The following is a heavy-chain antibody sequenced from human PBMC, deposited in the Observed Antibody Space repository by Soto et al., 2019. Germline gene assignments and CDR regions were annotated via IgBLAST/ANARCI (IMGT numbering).Heavy chain of an antibody. D-gene: IGHD3-22*01. Sequence: QVQLVESGGGVVQPGWSLRLSCAASGFTFSSYALHWIRQAPGKGLEWVAIISFDGSNEYYADSVKGRFTISRDNSKNTLDLQLSSLRAEATAVYYCAKPYYYDRSGYYQNWFDTWAQGPLVTVSS. V-gene: IGHV3-30-3*02. J-gene: IGHJ5*02. CDR1: GFTFSSYA. CDR3: AKPYYYDRSGYYQNWFDT. CDR2: ISFDGSNE.